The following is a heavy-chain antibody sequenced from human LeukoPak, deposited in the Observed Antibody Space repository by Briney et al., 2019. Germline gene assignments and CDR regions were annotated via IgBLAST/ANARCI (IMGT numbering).Heavy chain of an antibody. CDR1: GFTFSSYA. D-gene: IGHD3-9*01. CDR2: ISYDGSNK. V-gene: IGHV3-30*04. CDR3: ARSPRYFDWFFDY. Sequence: GGSLRLSCAASGFTFSSYAMHWVRQAPGKGLEWVAVISYDGSNKYYADSVKGRFTISRDNSKNTLYLQMNSLGAEDTAVYYCARSPRYFDWFFDYWGQGTLVTVSS. J-gene: IGHJ4*02.